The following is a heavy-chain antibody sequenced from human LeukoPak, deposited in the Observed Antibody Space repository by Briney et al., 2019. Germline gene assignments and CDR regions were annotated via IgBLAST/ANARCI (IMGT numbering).Heavy chain of an antibody. V-gene: IGHV4-59*01. CDR3: ARQNIAVAARGGFDP. Sequence: KPSETLSLTCTVSGGSISSYYWSWIRQPPGKGLEWIGYIYYSGSTNYNPSLKSRVTISVDTSKKQYSLKLSSVTAADTAVYYCARQNIAVAARGGFDPWGQGTLVTVSS. CDR1: GGSISSYY. CDR2: IYYSGST. J-gene: IGHJ5*02. D-gene: IGHD6-19*01.